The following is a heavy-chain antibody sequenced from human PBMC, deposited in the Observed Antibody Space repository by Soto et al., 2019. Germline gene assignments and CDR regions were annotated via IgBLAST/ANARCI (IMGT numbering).Heavy chain of an antibody. D-gene: IGHD3-10*01. Sequence: GGSLRLSCAASGFTFSSYWMSWVRQAPGKGLEWVANIKQDGSEKYYGDSVKGRFTISRDNAKNSLYLQMNSLRAEDTAVYYCARENYYYGSEHKFYYYYYMDVWGKGTTVTVSS. CDR1: GFTFSSYW. CDR3: ARENYYYGSEHKFYYYYYMDV. J-gene: IGHJ6*03. V-gene: IGHV3-7*01. CDR2: IKQDGSEK.